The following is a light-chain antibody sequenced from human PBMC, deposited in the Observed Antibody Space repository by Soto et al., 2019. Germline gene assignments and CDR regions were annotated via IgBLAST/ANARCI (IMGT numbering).Light chain of an antibody. CDR2: GAS. V-gene: IGKV3-15*01. Sequence: EIVMTQSPATLSVSPGERATLSCRASQSVSSNLAWYQQKPGQAPRLLIYGASTRATGIPARFSGSGSRTEFTLTISRLQSEDFAVYHCQQYDNWPPLFGQGTKVEIK. CDR1: QSVSSN. J-gene: IGKJ1*01. CDR3: QQYDNWPPL.